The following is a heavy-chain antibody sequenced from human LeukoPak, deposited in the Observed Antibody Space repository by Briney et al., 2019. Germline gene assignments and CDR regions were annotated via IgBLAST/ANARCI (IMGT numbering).Heavy chain of an antibody. D-gene: IGHD3-22*01. J-gene: IGHJ4*02. Sequence: SETLSLTCTVSGGSISSFYWSWIRQPPGKGLEWIGHIYYSGSTNYNPSLKSRVTISLDTSKNQFSLKLSSVTAADTAVYYCARSTWLLDKWGQGTLVTVYS. V-gene: IGHV4-59*01. CDR1: GGSISSFY. CDR3: ARSTWLLDK. CDR2: IYYSGST.